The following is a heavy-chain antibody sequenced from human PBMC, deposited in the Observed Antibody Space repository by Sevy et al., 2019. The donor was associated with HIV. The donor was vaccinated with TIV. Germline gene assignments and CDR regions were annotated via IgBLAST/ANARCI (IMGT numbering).Heavy chain of an antibody. Sequence: SETLSLTCTVSGGSISSYYWSWIRQPPGKGLEWIGYIYYSGSTNYNPSLKSRVTISVDTSKNQFSLKLSSVTAADTAVYYCARAYHDYGVHVYFDYWGQGTLVTVSS. J-gene: IGHJ4*02. CDR3: ARAYHDYGVHVYFDY. CDR1: GGSISSYY. V-gene: IGHV4-59*13. D-gene: IGHD4-17*01. CDR2: IYYSGST.